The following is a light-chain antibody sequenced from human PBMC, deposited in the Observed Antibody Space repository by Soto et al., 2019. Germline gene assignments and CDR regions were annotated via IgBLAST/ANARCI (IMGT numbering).Light chain of an antibody. CDR1: SSYVGGYNS. CDR2: EVN. V-gene: IGLV2-8*01. J-gene: IGLJ3*02. CDR3: SSYADSNNLV. Sequence: QSALAQPPSASGSPGQSVTISCAGTSSYVGGYNSVSWYQQHPGKAPKLMIYEVNKRPSGVPDRFSGSKSGNTASLTVSGLQAEDEADYYCSSYADSNNLVFGGGTKVTVL.